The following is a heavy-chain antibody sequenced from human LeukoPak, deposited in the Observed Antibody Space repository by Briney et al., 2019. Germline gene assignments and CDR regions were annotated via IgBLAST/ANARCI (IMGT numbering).Heavy chain of an antibody. J-gene: IGHJ4*02. Sequence: GGSLRLSCAASGFTFDDYAMHWVRHAPGKGLEWVSGISWNSGSIGYADSVKGRFTISRDNAKNSLYLQMNSLRDEDTAVYYCAREEGGYYDSSGFFDYWGQGTLVTVSS. CDR3: AREEGGYYDSSGFFDY. CDR1: GFTFDDYA. V-gene: IGHV3-9*01. CDR2: ISWNSGSI. D-gene: IGHD3-22*01.